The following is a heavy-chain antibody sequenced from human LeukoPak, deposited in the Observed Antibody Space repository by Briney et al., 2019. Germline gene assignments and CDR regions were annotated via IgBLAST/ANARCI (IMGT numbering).Heavy chain of an antibody. V-gene: IGHV4-4*02. CDR3: AGETYYYDSSGYSGSSSLHP. CDR1: GGSISSSNW. CDR2: IYHSGST. D-gene: IGHD3-22*01. Sequence: PSETLSLTCAVSGGSISSSNWWSWVRQPPGKGLEWIGEIYHSGSTNYNPSLKSRVTISVDTSKNQFSLKLSSVTAADTAVYYCAGETYYYDSSGYSGSSSLHPWGQGTLVTVSS. J-gene: IGHJ5*02.